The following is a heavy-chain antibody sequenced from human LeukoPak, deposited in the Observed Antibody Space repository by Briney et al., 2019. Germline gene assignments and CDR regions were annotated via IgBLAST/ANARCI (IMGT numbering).Heavy chain of an antibody. V-gene: IGHV5-51*01. CDR2: IYPGDSDT. D-gene: IGHD6-19*01. Sequence: GESLRISCKGSGYSFTSYWIGWVRQMSGRGLEWMGIIYPGDSDTRYSPSFQGQVTISADKSISTAYVQWSSLKASDTAMYYCARRVVVAGTNWFDPWGQGTLVTVSS. CDR3: ARRVVVAGTNWFDP. CDR1: GYSFTSYW. J-gene: IGHJ5*02.